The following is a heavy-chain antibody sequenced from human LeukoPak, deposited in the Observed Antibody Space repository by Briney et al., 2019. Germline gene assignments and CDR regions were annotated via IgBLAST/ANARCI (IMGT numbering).Heavy chain of an antibody. D-gene: IGHD1-26*01. CDR1: GGSISSGGYS. CDR3: ARDRSGSHRAIFHYYYYGMDV. Sequence: KASETLSLTCAVSGGSISSGGYSWSWIRQPPGKGLEWIGYIYHSGSTNYNPSLKSRVTVSVDKSKNQFSLKLSSVTAADTAVYYCARDRSGSHRAIFHYYYYGMDVWGQGTTVTVSS. CDR2: IYHSGST. V-gene: IGHV4-30-2*01. J-gene: IGHJ6*02.